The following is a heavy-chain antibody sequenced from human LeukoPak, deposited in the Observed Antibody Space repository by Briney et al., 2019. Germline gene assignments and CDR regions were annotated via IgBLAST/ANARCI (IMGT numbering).Heavy chain of an antibody. V-gene: IGHV1-2*02. CDR2: INPHSGDT. D-gene: IGHD3-9*01. Sequence: GASVKVTGQACGYTFTGYYMHWVRQARGQGLAWMGWINPHSGDTNYAQKFQGRVTMTSDTSISTAYMELSRLRSDDTAVYYCARGFGWLSYYFDYWGQGTLVTVSP. J-gene: IGHJ4*02. CDR1: GYTFTGYY. CDR3: ARGFGWLSYYFDY.